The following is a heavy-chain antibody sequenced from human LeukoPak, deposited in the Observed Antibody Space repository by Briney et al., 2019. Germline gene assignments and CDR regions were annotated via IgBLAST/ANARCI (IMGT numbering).Heavy chain of an antibody. CDR3: ARYPSSGIVAQIKKAFDI. CDR1: GGSISSSNW. D-gene: IGHD5-12*01. CDR2: IYHSGST. J-gene: IGHJ3*02. Sequence: PSGTLSLTCAVSGGSISSSNWWSWVRQPPGKGLEWIGEIYHSGSTNYNPSLKSRVTIPVDKSKNQFSLKLSSVTAADTAVYYCARYPSSGIVAQIKKAFDIWGQGTMVTVSS. V-gene: IGHV4-4*02.